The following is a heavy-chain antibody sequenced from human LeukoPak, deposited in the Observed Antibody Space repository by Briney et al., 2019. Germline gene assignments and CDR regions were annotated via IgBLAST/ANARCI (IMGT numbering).Heavy chain of an antibody. CDR1: GGSISSGDYS. V-gene: IGHV4-30-4*08. J-gene: IGHJ4*02. CDR2: IYYSGST. CDR3: ARAARAYGSGRYATYDY. Sequence: SETLSLTCTVSGGSISSGDYSWSWIRQPPGKGLEWLGYIYYSGSTYYNPSLKMRVTISVDTSKIQFSLKLSSGTAADTAVYFCARAARAYGSGRYATYDYWGQGALVTVSS. D-gene: IGHD3-10*01.